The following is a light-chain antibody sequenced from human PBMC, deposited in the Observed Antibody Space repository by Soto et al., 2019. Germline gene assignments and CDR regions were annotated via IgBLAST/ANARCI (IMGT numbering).Light chain of an antibody. CDR3: MQRPHWLGT. CDR1: QSLVYNDGNTY. J-gene: IGKJ1*01. V-gene: IGKV2D-30*01. CDR2: EVS. Sequence: DDVMTQSPLSLPVTLGQPASISCRSSQSLVYNDGNTYLDWFQQRPGQSPRRLIYEVSNWDSGVTDRFSGSVSGTDFPLKSRRVEAEDVGVYYGMQRPHWLGTFGQGTKVEIK.